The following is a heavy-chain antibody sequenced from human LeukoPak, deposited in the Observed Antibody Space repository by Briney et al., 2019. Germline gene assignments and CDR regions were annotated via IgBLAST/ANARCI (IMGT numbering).Heavy chain of an antibody. Sequence: GGSLRLSCAASGFIFSRYTMNWVRQAPGKGLEWVSSIMPNGDYIYYADPMKGRFTISRDNAKNSLYLEMNSLRAEDTAVYYCAKDRYGNGQTFDSWGQGTLVTVSS. CDR2: IMPNGDYI. D-gene: IGHD3-16*02. CDR1: GFIFSRYT. CDR3: AKDRYGNGQTFDS. V-gene: IGHV3-21*01. J-gene: IGHJ4*02.